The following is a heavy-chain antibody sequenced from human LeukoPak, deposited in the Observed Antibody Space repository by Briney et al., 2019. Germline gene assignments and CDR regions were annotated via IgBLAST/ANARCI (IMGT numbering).Heavy chain of an antibody. J-gene: IGHJ4*02. Sequence: EASVKVSCKASGYTFTSYGISWVRQAPGQGLEWMGWISAYNGNTNYAQKLQGRVTVTTDTSTSTAYMELRSLRSDDTAVYYCARADIVVVVAATSDFDYWGQGTLVTVSS. CDR3: ARADIVVVVAATSDFDY. V-gene: IGHV1-18*01. CDR2: ISAYNGNT. D-gene: IGHD2-15*01. CDR1: GYTFTSYG.